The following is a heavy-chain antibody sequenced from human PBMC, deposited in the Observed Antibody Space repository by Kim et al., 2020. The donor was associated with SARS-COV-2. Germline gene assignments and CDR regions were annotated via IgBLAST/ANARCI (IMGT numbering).Heavy chain of an antibody. CDR1: GFTFSSYG. D-gene: IGHD2-21*02. Sequence: GGSLRLSCAASGFTFSSYGMHWVRQAPGKGLEWVAVIWYDGSNKYYADSVKGRFTISRDNSKNTLYLQMNSLRAEDTAVYYCAKDRGLAYCGGDCYSGTFDYWGQGTLVTVSS. CDR2: IWYDGSNK. CDR3: AKDRGLAYCGGDCYSGTFDY. J-gene: IGHJ4*02. V-gene: IGHV3-33*06.